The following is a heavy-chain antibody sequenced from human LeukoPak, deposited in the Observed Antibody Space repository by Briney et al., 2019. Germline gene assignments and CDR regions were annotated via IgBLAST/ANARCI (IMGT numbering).Heavy chain of an antibody. Sequence: PGGSLRLSCAASGFTFSSYSMNWVRQAPGKGLEWVSSISSSSSYIYYADSVKGRFTISRDNAKNSLYLQMNSLRAEDTAVYYCAGATIMITFGADYWGQGTLVTVSS. D-gene: IGHD3-16*01. J-gene: IGHJ4*02. CDR2: ISSSSSYI. V-gene: IGHV3-21*01. CDR1: GFTFSSYS. CDR3: AGATIMITFGADY.